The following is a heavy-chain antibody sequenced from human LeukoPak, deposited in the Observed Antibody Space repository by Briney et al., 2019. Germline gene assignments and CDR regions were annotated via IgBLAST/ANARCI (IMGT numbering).Heavy chain of an antibody. J-gene: IGHJ5*02. V-gene: IGHV1-18*04. CDR3: ARDWAILGANTGHYFDP. Sequence: GASVKVSCKASGYTFTGYYMHWVRQAPGQGLEWMGWISGHNGDTRYAQKFQGRVTMTTDTSTNTAYMELRSLTSDDTAVYYCARDWAILGANTGHYFDPWAQGTLVTVSS. CDR2: ISGHNGDT. D-gene: IGHD1-26*01. CDR1: GYTFTGYY.